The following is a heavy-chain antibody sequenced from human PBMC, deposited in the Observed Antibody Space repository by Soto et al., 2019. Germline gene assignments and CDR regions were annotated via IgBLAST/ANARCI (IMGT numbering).Heavy chain of an antibody. D-gene: IGHD5-12*01. CDR1: GFTFSSYA. CDR3: AKDEIDSGYDSDAFDI. J-gene: IGHJ3*02. V-gene: IGHV3-23*01. CDR2: ISGSGGST. Sequence: GGSLRLSCAASGFTFSSYAMSWVRQAPGKGLEWVSAISGSGGSTYYADSVKGRFTISRDNSKNTLYLQMNSLRAEDTAVYYCAKDEIDSGYDSDAFDIWGQGTMVTVSS.